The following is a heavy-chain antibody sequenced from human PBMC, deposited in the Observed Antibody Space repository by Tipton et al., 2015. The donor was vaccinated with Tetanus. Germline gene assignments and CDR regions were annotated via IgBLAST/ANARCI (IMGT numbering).Heavy chain of an antibody. CDR1: GDSVSSSSNNW. CDR2: IYYTGTT. Sequence: SLRLSCAVSGDSVSSSSNNWWSWVRQAPGKGLEWMGEIYYTGTTYYNPSLKSRLTISVDTSKNQFSLRLSSVTASDTAVYFCARHSLKLGMWAFDIWGRGTLVTVSS. V-gene: IGHV4-4*01. CDR3: ARHSLKLGMWAFDI. J-gene: IGHJ3*02. D-gene: IGHD7-27*01.